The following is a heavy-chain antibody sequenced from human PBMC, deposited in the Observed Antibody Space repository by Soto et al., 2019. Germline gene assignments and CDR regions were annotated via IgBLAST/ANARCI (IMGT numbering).Heavy chain of an antibody. D-gene: IGHD1-26*01. J-gene: IGHJ4*02. Sequence: QVQLEQSGVEVKKPGSSVKVPCKASGSAVSWVRQAPGQGFEWMGEIIPIFGTANYAQKFQGRVTITADESTSTAYMELSSLRSEDTAVYYCARDGGRHSGGIDYWGQGTLVTVSS. CDR1: GSAVS. V-gene: IGHV1-69*01. CDR2: IIPIFGTA. CDR3: ARDGGRHSGGIDY.